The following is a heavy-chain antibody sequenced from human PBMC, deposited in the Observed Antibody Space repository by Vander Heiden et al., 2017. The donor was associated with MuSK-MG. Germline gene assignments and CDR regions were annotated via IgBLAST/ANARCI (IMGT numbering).Heavy chain of an antibody. CDR2: IYYSGST. CDR3: ASITMVRGVFPTYYYYYYMDV. CDR1: GGSINSGPYY. J-gene: IGHJ6*03. V-gene: IGHV4-31*03. D-gene: IGHD3-10*01. Sequence: QVQLQESGPGLVKPSQTLSLTCTVPGGSINSGPYYWSWIRQHPGKGLEWIGYIYYSGSTYYNPSLKSRVTISVDTSKNQFSLKLSSVTAADTAIYYCASITMVRGVFPTYYYYYYMDVWGKGTTVTVSS.